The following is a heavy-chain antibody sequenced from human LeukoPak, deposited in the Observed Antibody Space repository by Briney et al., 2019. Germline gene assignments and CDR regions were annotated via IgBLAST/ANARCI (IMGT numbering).Heavy chain of an antibody. CDR1: GFTVSSNY. CDR3: ATSQAAAGQDYAFDI. CDR2: ICSGGST. J-gene: IGHJ3*02. D-gene: IGHD6-13*01. V-gene: IGHV3-53*01. Sequence: GGSLRLSCAASGFTVSSNYMSWVRQAPGKGLEWVSVICSGGSTYYADSVKGRFTISRDNSKNTLYLQMNSLRAEDTAVYYCATSQAAAGQDYAFDIWGQGTMVTVSS.